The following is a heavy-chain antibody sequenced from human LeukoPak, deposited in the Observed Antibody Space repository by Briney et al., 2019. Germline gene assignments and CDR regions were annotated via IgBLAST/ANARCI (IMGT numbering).Heavy chain of an antibody. D-gene: IGHD2-2*01. Sequence: GGSLRLSCVASGFTFSTYGMHWVRQAPGKGLEWVAVISYDGSNKNYADSVKGRFTISRDNSRNTLDLQMNSLRPEDTAVYYCAKSGYQLLAGNWFDPWGQGTLVTVS. J-gene: IGHJ5*02. CDR1: GFTFSTYG. V-gene: IGHV3-30*18. CDR2: ISYDGSNK. CDR3: AKSGYQLLAGNWFDP.